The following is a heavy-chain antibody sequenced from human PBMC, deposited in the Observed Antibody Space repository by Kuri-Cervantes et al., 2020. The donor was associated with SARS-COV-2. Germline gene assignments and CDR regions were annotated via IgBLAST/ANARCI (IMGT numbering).Heavy chain of an antibody. J-gene: IGHJ3*02. V-gene: IGHV3-7*01. CDR3: ARDDHDWGEGGAFDI. CDR1: GFTFSSYW. CDR2: IKQDGSEK. D-gene: IGHD7-27*01. Sequence: GESLKISCAASGFTFSSYWMSWVRQAPGKGLEWVANIKQDGSEKYYVDSVKGRFTISRGNAKNSLYLQMNSLRAEDTAVYYCARDDHDWGEGGAFDIWGQGTMVTVSS.